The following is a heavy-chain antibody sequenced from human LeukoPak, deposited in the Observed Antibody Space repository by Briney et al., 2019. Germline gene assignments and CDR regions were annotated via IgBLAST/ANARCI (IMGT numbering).Heavy chain of an antibody. D-gene: IGHD3-10*01. CDR2: MNPNSGNT. V-gene: IGHV1-8*01. CDR3: ARRSRSGSYYRDYLWFDP. J-gene: IGHJ5*02. Sequence: ASVTVSFKASGYTFTSYDINWVRQATGQGLEWMGWMNPNSGNTGYAQKFQGRVTMTRNTSISTAYMELSSLRSEDTAVYYCARRSRSGSYYRDYLWFDPWGQGTLVTVSS. CDR1: GYTFTSYD.